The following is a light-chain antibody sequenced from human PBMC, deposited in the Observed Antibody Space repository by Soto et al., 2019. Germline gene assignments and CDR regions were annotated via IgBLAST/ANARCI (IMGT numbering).Light chain of an antibody. CDR3: TSWTTSTTMI. J-gene: IGLJ2*01. CDR1: PSDIGAYNF. CDR2: DVN. Sequence: QSALTQPASVSGSPGQSITISCTGTPSDIGAYNFVSWYQQHPGKAPNLMLYDVNIRPSGVSNRFSGSKSGNTASLTISGLQAEDEADYYCTSWTTSTTMIFGGGTKLTVL. V-gene: IGLV2-14*03.